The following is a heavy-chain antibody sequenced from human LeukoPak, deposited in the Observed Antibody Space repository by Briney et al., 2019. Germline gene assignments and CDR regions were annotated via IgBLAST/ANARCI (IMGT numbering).Heavy chain of an antibody. CDR3: ARVAVAGKYYFDY. J-gene: IGHJ4*02. CDR1: GFTFSSYW. Sequence: GGSLRLSCAASGFTFSSYWMSWVRQAPGKGLEWVANIKQDGSEKYYVDSVKGRFTISRDNAKNSLYPQMNSLRAEDTAVYYCARVAVAGKYYFDYWGQGTLVTVSS. D-gene: IGHD6-19*01. V-gene: IGHV3-7*01. CDR2: IKQDGSEK.